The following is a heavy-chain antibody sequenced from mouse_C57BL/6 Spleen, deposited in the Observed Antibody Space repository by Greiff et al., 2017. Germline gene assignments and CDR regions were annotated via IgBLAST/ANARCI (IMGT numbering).Heavy chain of an antibody. Sequence: QVHVKQSGAELVKPGASVKISCKASGYAFSSYWMNWVKQRPGKGLEWIGQIYPGDGDTNYNGKFKGKATLTADKSSSTAYMQLSSLTSEDSAVYFCARRDSPYYFDYWGQGTTLTVSS. V-gene: IGHV1-80*01. CDR1: GYAFSSYW. D-gene: IGHD3-3*01. CDR2: IYPGDGDT. CDR3: ARRDSPYYFDY. J-gene: IGHJ2*01.